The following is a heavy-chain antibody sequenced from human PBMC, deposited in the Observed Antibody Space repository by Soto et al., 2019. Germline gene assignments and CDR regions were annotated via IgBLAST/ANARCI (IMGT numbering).Heavy chain of an antibody. CDR2: ISNSGTTI. J-gene: IGHJ4*01. V-gene: IGHV3-11*01. CDR1: GFTFSDYY. Sequence: PGGSLRLSCAASGFTFSDYYMSWIRQAPGKGLEWVAYISNSGTTIFYADSVKGRFTISRDNARDSLYLHISSLRAVDMAVYYCARGLGELEPFDYWGHGTLVTVSS. D-gene: IGHD1-1*01. CDR3: ARGLGELEPFDY.